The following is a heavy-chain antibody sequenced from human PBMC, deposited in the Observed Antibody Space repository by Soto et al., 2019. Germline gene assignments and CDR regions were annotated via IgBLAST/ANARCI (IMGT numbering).Heavy chain of an antibody. J-gene: IGHJ4*02. V-gene: IGHV3-64D*08. D-gene: IGHD3-3*01. CDR1: GFTFSSYA. CDR2: ISSNGGST. Sequence: PGGSLRLSCSASGFTFSSYAMHWVRQAPGKGREYVSAISSNGGSTYYADSVKGRLTISRDNSKNTLYLQMSSLRAEDTAVYYFVKYDFWSGYYDYWGQGTLVTVSS. CDR3: VKYDFWSGYYDY.